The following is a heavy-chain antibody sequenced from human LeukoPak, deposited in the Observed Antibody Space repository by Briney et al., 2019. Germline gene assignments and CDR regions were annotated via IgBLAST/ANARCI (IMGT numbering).Heavy chain of an antibody. D-gene: IGHD4-17*01. J-gene: IGHJ4*02. CDR2: IKSRNNGGTT. Sequence: GGSLRVSCAASGFTFTNAWMSWVRQAPGKGLEWVGRIKSRNNGGTTDYAAPVKGRFTISRDDSKNTVYLQMNSLKTEDTAVYYCTTDYVAVTPRLDYWGQGTLVTVSS. CDR3: TTDYVAVTPRLDY. V-gene: IGHV3-15*01. CDR1: GFTFTNAW.